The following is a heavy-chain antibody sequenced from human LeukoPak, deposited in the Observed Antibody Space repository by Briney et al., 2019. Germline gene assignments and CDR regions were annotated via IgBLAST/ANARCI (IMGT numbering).Heavy chain of an antibody. V-gene: IGHV3-23*01. CDR1: GFTFSSNA. J-gene: IGHJ6*02. CDR2: IRGSGGST. Sequence: GGSLRLSCAASGFTFSSNALSWVRQAPGKGLEWVSGIRGSGGSTYYADSVKGRFTISRDNSKNTLYLHMNSLRVEDTAVYYCAKELAGMDVWGQGTTVIVSS. CDR3: AKELAGMDV.